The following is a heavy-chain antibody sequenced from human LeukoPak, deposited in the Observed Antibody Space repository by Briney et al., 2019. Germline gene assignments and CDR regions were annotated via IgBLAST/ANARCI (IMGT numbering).Heavy chain of an antibody. CDR2: ISWNSGSI. V-gene: IGHV3-9*03. D-gene: IGHD3-10*01. CDR1: GFTFDDYA. J-gene: IGHJ6*03. Sequence: GGSLRLSYAASGFTFDDYAMHWVRQAPGKGLEWVSGISWNSGSIGYADSVKGRFTISRDNAKNSLYLQMNSLRAEDMALYYCAKAPSGSTLSNYMDVWGKGTTVTVSS. CDR3: AKAPSGSTLSNYMDV.